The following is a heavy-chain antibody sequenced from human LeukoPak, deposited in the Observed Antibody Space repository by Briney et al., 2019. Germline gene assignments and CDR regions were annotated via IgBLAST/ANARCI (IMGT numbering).Heavy chain of an antibody. V-gene: IGHV1-69*13. D-gene: IGHD3-22*01. CDR1: GGTFSSYA. Sequence: ASVKVSCKASGGTFSSYALSWVRQAPGQGLEWMGGIIPIFGTANYAQKFQGRVTITADESTSTAYMEPSSLRSEDTAVYYCADSSGYYYDYWGQGTLVTVSS. CDR2: IIPIFGTA. CDR3: ADSSGYYYDY. J-gene: IGHJ4*02.